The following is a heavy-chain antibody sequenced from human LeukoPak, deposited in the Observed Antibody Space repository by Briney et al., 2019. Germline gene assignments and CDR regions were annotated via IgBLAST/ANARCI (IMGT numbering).Heavy chain of an antibody. CDR3: ASDSSGYYYRAFDI. CDR1: GGSISSYY. CDR2: IYHSGST. J-gene: IGHJ3*02. Sequence: PSETLSLTCTVSGGSISSYYWSWIRQPPGKGLEWIGYIYHSGSTYYNPSLKSRVTISVDRSKNQFSLKLSSVTAADTAVYYCASDSSGYYYRAFDIWGQGTMVTVSS. D-gene: IGHD3-22*01. V-gene: IGHV4-59*12.